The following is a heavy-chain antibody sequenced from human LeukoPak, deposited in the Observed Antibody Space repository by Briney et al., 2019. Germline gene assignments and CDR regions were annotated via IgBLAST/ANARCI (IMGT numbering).Heavy chain of an antibody. D-gene: IGHD1-26*01. CDR3: ARGLLEATTSYFDY. CDR1: GFTFSSNA. V-gene: IGHV3-30-3*01. J-gene: IGHJ4*02. Sequence: GGSLRLSCAASGFTFSSNAMHWVRQAPGKGLEWVAVITYDGSNKYYADSVKGRFTISRDNPKNTLYLQMNSLRPEDTAVYYCARGLLEATTSYFDYWGQGTLVTVSS. CDR2: ITYDGSNK.